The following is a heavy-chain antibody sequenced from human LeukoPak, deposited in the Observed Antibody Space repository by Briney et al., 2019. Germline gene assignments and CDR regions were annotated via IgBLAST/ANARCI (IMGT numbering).Heavy chain of an antibody. CDR2: INSDGSSR. D-gene: IGHD2-15*01. Sequence: PGGSPRLSWAASGFNFVNTWMHWVRQAPGKGLVWVSRINSDGSSRRYADSVKGRFTISRDNAKNTVYLEMNSLRVEDTAVYYCAHVGSRASWGQGTRVTVSS. V-gene: IGHV3-74*01. CDR1: GFNFVNTW. CDR3: AHVGSRAS. J-gene: IGHJ5*02.